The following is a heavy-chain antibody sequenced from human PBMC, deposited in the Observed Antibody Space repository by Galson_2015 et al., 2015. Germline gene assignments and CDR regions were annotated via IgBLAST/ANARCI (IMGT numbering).Heavy chain of an antibody. Sequence: CAASGFTFSSSAMHWVRQAPGKGLEWVAVISYDGSNKYYADSVKGRFTISRDNSKNTLYLQMNSLRAEDTAVYYCARAPLDDIAVEGVYFDYWGQGTLVTVSS. D-gene: IGHD6-19*01. CDR3: ARAPLDDIAVEGVYFDY. CDR1: GFTFSSSA. J-gene: IGHJ4*02. CDR2: ISYDGSNK. V-gene: IGHV3-30-3*01.